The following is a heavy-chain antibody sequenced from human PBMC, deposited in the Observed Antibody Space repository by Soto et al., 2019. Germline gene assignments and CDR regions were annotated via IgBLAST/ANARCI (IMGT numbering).Heavy chain of an antibody. CDR3: SRGILV. J-gene: IGHJ4*02. V-gene: IGHV4-31*03. Sequence: QVQLQESGPGLVKPSQTLSLTCTVSGGSINSGGYCWSWIRQHPGKGLDWIGCISYGGSTSYNPYLNSRVTLSVDPSKNQFSLKLTSVTAADTAVYYCSRGILVWGQGALITVSS. CDR2: ISYGGST. CDR1: GGSINSGGYC. D-gene: IGHD5-18*01.